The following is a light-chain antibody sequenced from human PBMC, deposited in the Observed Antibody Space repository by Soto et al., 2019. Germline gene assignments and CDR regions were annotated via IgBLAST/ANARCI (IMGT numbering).Light chain of an antibody. CDR3: TSYAVGINVV. Sequence: QPVLTQPPSASGSPGQSVTISCTGTSSDIGYYNYVSWYQQHPVRAPKLIIYEVDKRPSGVPDRFSGSKSGNTASLNVSGLQAEDEAEYYCTSYAVGINVVFGGGTKLTVL. V-gene: IGLV2-8*01. CDR2: EVD. J-gene: IGLJ2*01. CDR1: SSDIGYYNY.